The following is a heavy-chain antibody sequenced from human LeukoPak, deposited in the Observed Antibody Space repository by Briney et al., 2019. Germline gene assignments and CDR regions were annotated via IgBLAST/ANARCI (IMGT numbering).Heavy chain of an antibody. D-gene: IGHD2-2*01. CDR2: ISVYNGNT. Sequence: ASVKVSCKASGYTFSSYGISWVRQAPGQGLEWMGWISVYNGNTNYAQKVQDRVTVTTDTSTGTAYMELRSLRSDDTAVYYCARTCISSSCYFIYWGQGTLVTVSS. CDR3: ARTCISSSCYFIY. V-gene: IGHV1-18*01. J-gene: IGHJ4*02. CDR1: GYTFSSYG.